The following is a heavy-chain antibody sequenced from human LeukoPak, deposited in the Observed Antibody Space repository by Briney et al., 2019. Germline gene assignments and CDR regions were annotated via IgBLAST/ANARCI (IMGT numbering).Heavy chain of an antibody. CDR1: GFIFSNYG. J-gene: IGHJ4*02. CDR2: ISSDGDNT. CDR3: ARVRPWVFDY. V-gene: IGHV3-64*04. Sequence: TGRSLRLSCSASGFIFSNYGMYWVRQAPGKGLEFVSAISSDGDNTFYADSVKGRFTISRDNSKNTLYLQMNNLRAEDTAVYYCARVRPWVFDYWGQGTLVTVSS.